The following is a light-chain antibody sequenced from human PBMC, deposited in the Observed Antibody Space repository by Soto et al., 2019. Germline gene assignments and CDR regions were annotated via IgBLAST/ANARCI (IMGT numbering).Light chain of an antibody. CDR1: QSIRNE. Sequence: ALQMTQSSSSLSASVGDRVTITCRASQSIRNELGWYQKKPGKDPKLLIYAASSLQSGVPSRFSGSGPGTDFTLTISRLQTEDFATYECLQDYNYTWTFGQGTKVDIK. CDR2: AAS. J-gene: IGKJ1*01. CDR3: LQDYNYTWT. V-gene: IGKV1-6*01.